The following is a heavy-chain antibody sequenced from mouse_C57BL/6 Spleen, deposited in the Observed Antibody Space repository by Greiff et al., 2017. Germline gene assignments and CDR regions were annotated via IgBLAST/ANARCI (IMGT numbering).Heavy chain of an antibody. D-gene: IGHD1-1*01. Sequence: EVQLQQSGPELVKPGASVKISCKASGYSFTDYNLNWVKQSNGKSLEWIGVINPNYGTTSYTQKFKGKATLTVDQTSSTAYMQLNVLTSEDSAVYYGARKDYGSSYGFAYWGQGTLVTVSA. CDR2: INPNYGTT. J-gene: IGHJ3*01. V-gene: IGHV1-39*01. CDR3: ARKDYGSSYGFAY. CDR1: GYSFTDYN.